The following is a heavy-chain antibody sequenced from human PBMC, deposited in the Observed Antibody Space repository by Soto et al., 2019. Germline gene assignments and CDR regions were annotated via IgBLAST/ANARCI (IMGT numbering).Heavy chain of an antibody. CDR3: ARDSGYSGYELHNWFDP. CDR1: GYTFTGYY. D-gene: IGHD5-12*01. V-gene: IGHV1-2*04. CDR2: INPNSGGT. Sequence: ASVKVSCKASGYTFTGYYMHWVRQAPGQGLEWMGWINPNSGGTNYAQKFQGWVTMTKDTSISTAYMELSRLRSDDTAVYYCARDSGYSGYELHNWFDPWGQGTLVTVSS. J-gene: IGHJ5*02.